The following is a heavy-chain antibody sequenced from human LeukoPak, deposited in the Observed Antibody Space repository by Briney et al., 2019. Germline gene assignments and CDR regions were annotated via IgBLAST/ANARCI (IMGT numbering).Heavy chain of an antibody. J-gene: IGHJ4*02. Sequence: PGGSLRLSCTASGFNFRDFSMHWVRQIPGQGLEWVSLVSGDGDVTYYADSVKGRFTISRDNGRNLLYLQMNSLSGEDTAFYYCAKGNNTISFNFEYWGQGTLVTVSS. CDR3: AKGNNTISFNFEY. CDR1: GFNFRDFS. V-gene: IGHV3-43*02. CDR2: VSGDGDVT. D-gene: IGHD1-14*01.